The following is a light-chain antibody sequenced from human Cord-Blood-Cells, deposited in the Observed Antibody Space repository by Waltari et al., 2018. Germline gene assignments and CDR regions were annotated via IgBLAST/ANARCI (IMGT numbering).Light chain of an antibody. CDR3: SSYTSSRV. V-gene: IGLV2-14*03. Sequence: QSALPQPASVSGSPGQSITISCTGTSSDVGGYHSVSWYHQHPGKAPKLMIYGVSNRPSGVSNRFAGAKSGNTAPLTISGLQAEDEADYYCSSYTSSRVFGGGTKLTVL. CDR1: SSDVGGYHS. J-gene: IGLJ3*02. CDR2: GVS.